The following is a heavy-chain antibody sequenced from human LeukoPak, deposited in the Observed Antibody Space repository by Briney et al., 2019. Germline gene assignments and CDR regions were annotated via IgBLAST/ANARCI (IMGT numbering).Heavy chain of an antibody. V-gene: IGHV3-48*03. CDR3: VRDDTLAAAGSEGYYFDY. J-gene: IGHJ4*02. Sequence: GGSLRLSCAASGFTFSSYEMDWVRQAPGKGLEWVSFISTGGLTIYYADSVKGRFTISRDNAKNSLYLQMSSLRAEDTAVYYCVRDDTLAAAGSEGYYFDYWGQGTLVTVSS. D-gene: IGHD6-13*01. CDR2: ISTGGLTI. CDR1: GFTFSSYE.